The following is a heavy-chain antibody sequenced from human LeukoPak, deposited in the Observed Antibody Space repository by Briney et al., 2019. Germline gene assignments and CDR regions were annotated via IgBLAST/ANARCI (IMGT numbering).Heavy chain of an antibody. CDR1: GGSFSGYY. D-gene: IGHD3-16*02. J-gene: IGHJ4*02. CDR2: INHSGST. Sequence: SETLSLTCAVYGGSFSGYYWSWIRQPPGKGLEWIGEINHSGSTNYNPSLKSRVTISVDTSKNQFSLKLSSVTAADTAVYYCARFGGTWGSYRYDYWGQGTLVTVSS. CDR3: ARFGGTWGSYRYDY. V-gene: IGHV4-34*01.